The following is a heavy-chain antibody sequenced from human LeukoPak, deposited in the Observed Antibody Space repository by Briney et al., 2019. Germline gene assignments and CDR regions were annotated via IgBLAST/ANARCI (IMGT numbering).Heavy chain of an antibody. CDR3: ARVSGSTIFGVVIQAPFDY. Sequence: GASVKVSCKASGGTFSSYAISWVRQAPGQGLEWMGGIIPIFGTANYAQKFQGRVTITADESTSTAYMELSSLRSEDTAVYYCARVSGSTIFGVVIQAPFDYWGQGTLVTVSS. D-gene: IGHD3-3*01. CDR2: IIPIFGTA. J-gene: IGHJ4*02. V-gene: IGHV1-69*01. CDR1: GGTFSSYA.